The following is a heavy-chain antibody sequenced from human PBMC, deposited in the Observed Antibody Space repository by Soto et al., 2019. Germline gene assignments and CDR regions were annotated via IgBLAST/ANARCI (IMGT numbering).Heavy chain of an antibody. V-gene: IGHV3-48*03. J-gene: IGHJ5*02. CDR3: TRGKWGSDWYDP. D-gene: IGHD2-15*01. CDR1: GFTFSDYE. Sequence: EVQLVESGGGLVQPGGSLRLSCAVSGFTFSDYEMNWVRQAPGKGLEWVSYISGSGRTIYYADSVKCRFTISSDNAKNSLYLQMNSLGAEDTAFYYCTRGKWGSDWYDPGGQGTLVTVSS. CDR2: ISGSGRTI.